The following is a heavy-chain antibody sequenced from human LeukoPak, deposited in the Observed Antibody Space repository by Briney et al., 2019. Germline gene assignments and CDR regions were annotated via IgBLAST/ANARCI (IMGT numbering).Heavy chain of an antibody. D-gene: IGHD6-13*01. V-gene: IGHV3-23*01. CDR1: GFTFSSYA. Sequence: GGSLRLSCAASGFTFSSYAMNWVRQVPGEGLEWVSAITGGGDNTNYADSVKGRFTISRDNSKNTVYLQMNSLRAEDTAVYYCAKSGASSSSWRFQHWGQGTLVTVSS. CDR2: ITGGGDNT. J-gene: IGHJ1*01. CDR3: AKSGASSSSWRFQH.